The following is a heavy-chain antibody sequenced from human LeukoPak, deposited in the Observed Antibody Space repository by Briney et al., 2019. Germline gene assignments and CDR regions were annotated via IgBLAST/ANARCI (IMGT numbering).Heavy chain of an antibody. CDR3: AREARGSYSSYYYYGMDV. CDR2: IGTAGDT. J-gene: IGHJ6*02. Sequence: GGSLRLSCAASGFTFSSYAMSWVRQAPGKGLEWVSAIGTAGDTYYPGSVKGRFTISRENAKNSLYLQMNSLRAGDTAVYYCAREARGSYSSYYYYGMDVWGQGTTVTVSS. CDR1: GFTFSSYA. V-gene: IGHV3-13*01. D-gene: IGHD1-26*01.